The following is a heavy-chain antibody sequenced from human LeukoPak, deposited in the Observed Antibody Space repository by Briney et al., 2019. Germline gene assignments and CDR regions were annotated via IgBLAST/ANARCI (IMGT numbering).Heavy chain of an antibody. D-gene: IGHD6-13*01. CDR3: ARDHEYSSSWYRGGGYFDY. CDR1: GYTFTSYY. J-gene: IGHJ4*02. CDR2: INPSGGST. Sequence: ASVKVACKASGYTFTSYYMHWVRQAPGQGLEWMGIINPSGGSTSYAQKFQGRVTMTRDTSTSTVYMELSSLRSEGTAVYYCARDHEYSSSWYRGGGYFDYWGQGTLVTVSS. V-gene: IGHV1-46*01.